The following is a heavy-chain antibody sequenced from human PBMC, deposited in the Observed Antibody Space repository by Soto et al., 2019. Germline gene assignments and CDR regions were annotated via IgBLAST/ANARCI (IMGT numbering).Heavy chain of an antibody. D-gene: IGHD3-22*01. J-gene: IGHJ4*02. CDR3: ARAQYYDDSRGYWLY. CDR1: GFIFSSYS. CDR2: ISSSSSYI. V-gene: IGHV3-21*01. Sequence: EVQLVESGGGLVKPGGSLRLSCAASGFIFSSYSMNWVRQAPGKGLEWVSFISSSSSYIYYADSVKGRFTISRDNAKNSLFLQMNSLRAEDTAVYYCARAQYYDDSRGYWLYWGQGTLVTVSS.